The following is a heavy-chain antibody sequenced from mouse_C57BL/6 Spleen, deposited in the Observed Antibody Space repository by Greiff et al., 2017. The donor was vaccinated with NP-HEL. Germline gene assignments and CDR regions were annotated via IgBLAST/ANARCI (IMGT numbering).Heavy chain of an antibody. Sequence: QVQLQQSGAELVRPGTSVKMSCKASGYTFTNYWIGWAKQRPGHGLEWIGDIYPGGGYTNYNEKFKGKATLTADKSSSTAYMQFSSLTSEGSAIYYCAREGDDYDGFAYWGQGTLVTVSA. CDR3: AREGDDYDGFAY. CDR1: GYTFTNYW. V-gene: IGHV1-63*01. CDR2: IYPGGGYT. D-gene: IGHD2-4*01. J-gene: IGHJ3*01.